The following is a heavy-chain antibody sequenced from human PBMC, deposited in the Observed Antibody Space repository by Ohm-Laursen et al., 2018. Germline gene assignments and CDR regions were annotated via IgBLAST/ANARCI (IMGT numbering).Heavy chain of an antibody. D-gene: IGHD3-10*01. Sequence: SVKVSCKASGFTFTSSAMQWVRQARGQRLEWIGWIFVGSGNTNYAQKFQERVTITRDMSTSTAYMELSSLRSEETAVYYCAAGLLWFGELLADAFDIWGQGTMVTVSS. J-gene: IGHJ3*02. CDR3: AAGLLWFGELLADAFDI. CDR2: IFVGSGNT. V-gene: IGHV1-58*02. CDR1: GFTFTSSA.